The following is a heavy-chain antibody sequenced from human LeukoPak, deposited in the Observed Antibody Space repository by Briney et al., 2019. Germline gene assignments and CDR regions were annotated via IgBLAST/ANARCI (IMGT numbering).Heavy chain of an antibody. CDR2: IKTDGSST. CDR3: TTLYGGSLDY. CDR1: GFTFSSYW. Sequence: GGSLRLSCAASGFTFSSYWMYWVRQAPGKGLVWVSRIKTDGSSTSYADSVKGRFAISRDNAKNTLYLQMNSLRAEDTAVYYCTTLYGGSLDYWGQGTLVTVSS. J-gene: IGHJ4*02. V-gene: IGHV3-74*01. D-gene: IGHD5-12*01.